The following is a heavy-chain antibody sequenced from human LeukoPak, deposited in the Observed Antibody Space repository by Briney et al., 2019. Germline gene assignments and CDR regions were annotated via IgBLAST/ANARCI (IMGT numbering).Heavy chain of an antibody. CDR3: ARVSSSWYQDWYFDL. CDR1: GGSISSYY. CDR2: IDTSGNT. J-gene: IGHJ2*01. V-gene: IGHV4-4*07. Sequence: GTLPLTRMGSGGSISSYYWSWIRQPAGKGLEWIGRIDTSGNTNYKPSLKSRVTMSVDTSKNQFSLKLSSVTAADTAVYYCARVSSSWYQDWYFDLWGRGTLVTVSS. D-gene: IGHD6-13*01.